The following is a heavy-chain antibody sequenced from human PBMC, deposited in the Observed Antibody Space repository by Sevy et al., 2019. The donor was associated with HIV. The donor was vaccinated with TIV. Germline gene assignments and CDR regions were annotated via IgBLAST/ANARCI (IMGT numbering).Heavy chain of an antibody. J-gene: IGHJ4*02. CDR3: VGPKLTYINGWHYLDY. Sequence: SETLSLTCTVSGASISSSGYYWGWIRQPPGKGLEWIASINYSGTTFYNPSLKSRVTISADTSKNQFSLRLSSVTAAESSIYFCVGPKLTYINGWHYLDYWGQGIVVTVSS. V-gene: IGHV4-39*01. CDR2: INYSGTT. D-gene: IGHD6-19*01. CDR1: GASISSSGYY.